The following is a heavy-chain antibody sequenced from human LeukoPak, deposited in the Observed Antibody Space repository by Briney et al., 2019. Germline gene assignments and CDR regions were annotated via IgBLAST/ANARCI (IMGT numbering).Heavy chain of an antibody. J-gene: IGHJ4*02. Sequence: GGSLRLSCAASGFTASSNYMSWVRQAPGKGLEWVSVIYSGGSTYYADSVKGRFTISRDNSKSTLYIQMNSLRAEDTAVYYCARAKPKNMVRGLIMRRESRYYFDYWGQGTLVTVSS. V-gene: IGHV3-53*01. CDR2: IYSGGST. CDR1: GFTASSNY. D-gene: IGHD3-10*01. CDR3: ARAKPKNMVRGLIMRRESRYYFDY.